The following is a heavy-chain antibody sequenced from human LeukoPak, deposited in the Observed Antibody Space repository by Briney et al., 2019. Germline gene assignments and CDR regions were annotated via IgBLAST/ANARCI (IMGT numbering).Heavy chain of an antibody. D-gene: IGHD2-2*02. CDR1: GYTFTSCG. CDR2: ISAYNGNT. Sequence: ASVKVSCKASGYTFTSCGISWVRQAPGQGLEWMGWISAYNGNTNYAQKLQGRVTMTTDTSTSTAYMELRSLRSDDTAVYYCARARYRSSTSCYNERYYYYGMDVWGQGTTVTVSS. J-gene: IGHJ6*02. V-gene: IGHV1-18*01. CDR3: ARARYRSSTSCYNERYYYYGMDV.